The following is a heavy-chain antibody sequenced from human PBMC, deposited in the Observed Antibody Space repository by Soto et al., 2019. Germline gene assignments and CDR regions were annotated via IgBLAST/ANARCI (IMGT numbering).Heavy chain of an antibody. CDR2: ISYDGSNK. CDR3: ATDTAMDDENNGTDY. Sequence: QVQLVESGGGVVQPGRSLRLSCAASGFTFSSYAMHWVRQAPGKGLEWVAVISYDGSNKYYADSVKGRFTISRDNSKNTLYLQMNSLRAEDTAVYYCATDTAMDDENNGTDYWGQGPLLTVSS. J-gene: IGHJ4*02. D-gene: IGHD5-18*01. CDR1: GFTFSSYA. V-gene: IGHV3-30-3*01.